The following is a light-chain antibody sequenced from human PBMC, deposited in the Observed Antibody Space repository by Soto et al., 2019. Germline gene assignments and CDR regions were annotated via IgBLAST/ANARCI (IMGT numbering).Light chain of an antibody. CDR2: GSS. V-gene: IGKV3-15*01. J-gene: IGKJ2*01. Sequence: EIVMTQSPATLSVSPGERATLSCRASQSVGSNLAWYQQKPGQAPRLLSYGSSTTATGIPARFSGSGSGTEFTLPISSLQSEDFAVYYCQQYNNWPPYTFGQGTKLEI. CDR1: QSVGSN. CDR3: QQYNNWPPYT.